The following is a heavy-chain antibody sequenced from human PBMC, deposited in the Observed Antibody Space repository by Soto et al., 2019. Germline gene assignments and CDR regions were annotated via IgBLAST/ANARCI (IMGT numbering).Heavy chain of an antibody. Sequence: GASLKVSCKASGYTFTSYYLHWVRQAPGQGLEWMGIINPSGGSTSYAQKFQGRVTMTRDTSTSTVYMELSSLRSEDTAVYYCARDLVGASTYYYYGMDVWGQGTTVTVSS. CDR2: INPSGGST. CDR3: ARDLVGASTYYYYGMDV. J-gene: IGHJ6*02. D-gene: IGHD1-26*01. CDR1: GYTFTSYY. V-gene: IGHV1-46*01.